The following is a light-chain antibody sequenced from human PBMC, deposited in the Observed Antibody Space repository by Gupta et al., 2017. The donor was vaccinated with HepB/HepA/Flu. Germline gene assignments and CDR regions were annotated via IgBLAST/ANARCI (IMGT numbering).Light chain of an antibody. Sequence: QSPLTQPASVSGSPGQSITISCTGSSSDIGAHNYVSWYQQHPGQAPILMIYDVSGRPSGVSVRLAGSKSGNTASLTISGLRTEDEAFYYCSSYTTTSPVAFGGGTKLTVL. J-gene: IGLJ2*01. CDR2: DVS. V-gene: IGLV2-14*03. CDR1: SSDIGAHNY. CDR3: SSYTTTSPVA.